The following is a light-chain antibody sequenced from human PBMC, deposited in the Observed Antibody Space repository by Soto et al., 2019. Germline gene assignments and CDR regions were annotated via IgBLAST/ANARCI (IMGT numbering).Light chain of an antibody. CDR2: EVS. J-gene: IGLJ1*01. CDR1: SSEVGAYDY. V-gene: IGLV2-14*03. CDR3: SSYTSSSTRV. Sequence: QCALTKPASVSGVPGQWSTITYTGTSSEVGAYDYVSWYQQHPDKAHKLMIYEVSNRPSGVSNRFSGSKSVNTATLTISGLQADDEADYYCSSYTSSSTRVFGTGTKVTVL.